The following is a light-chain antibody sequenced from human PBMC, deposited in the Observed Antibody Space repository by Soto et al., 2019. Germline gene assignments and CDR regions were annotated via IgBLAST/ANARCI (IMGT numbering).Light chain of an antibody. CDR1: QSISSSC. CDR2: GAS. J-gene: IGKJ5*01. Sequence: PVAIGTGACKASQSISSSCLAWYQQKPGQAPRLLIYGASSRATGIPDRFSGSGSGTDLSLTSRRLEPSDVAVYHSPLRTNWAITCGEGTRVEI. CDR3: PLRTNWAIT. V-gene: IGKV3D-20*02.